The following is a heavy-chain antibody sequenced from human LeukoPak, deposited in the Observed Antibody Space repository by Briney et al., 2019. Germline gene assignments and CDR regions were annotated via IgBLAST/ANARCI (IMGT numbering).Heavy chain of an antibody. CDR1: GLSCSDYY. D-gene: IGHD1-26*01. J-gene: IGHJ5*01. CDR2: SRSKPESYNT. V-gene: IGHV3-72*01. Sequence: PGGSLRLSCAASGLSCSDYYMDWVRQAPGKGREWVGRSRSKPESYNTEYAASVKGRFTILRDDSKNPLYLQMNSLKTEDTAVYYCARDAHGSYDSWGQGALVTVSS. CDR3: ARDAHGSYDS.